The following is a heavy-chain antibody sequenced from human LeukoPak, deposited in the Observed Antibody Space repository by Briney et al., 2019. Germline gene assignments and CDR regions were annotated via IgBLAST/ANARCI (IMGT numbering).Heavy chain of an antibody. CDR2: ISYEGSNK. V-gene: IGHV3-30*18. Sequence: PGGSLRLYCAASGFTFSSYGMHWVRQAPGKGLEWVAVISYEGSNKYYADSVKGRFTISRDNSKNTLYLQMNSLRAEDTAVYYCAKDRVTNYYDSSGYGLADWGQGTLVTVSS. CDR3: AKDRVTNYYDSSGYGLAD. CDR1: GFTFSSYG. D-gene: IGHD3-22*01. J-gene: IGHJ4*02.